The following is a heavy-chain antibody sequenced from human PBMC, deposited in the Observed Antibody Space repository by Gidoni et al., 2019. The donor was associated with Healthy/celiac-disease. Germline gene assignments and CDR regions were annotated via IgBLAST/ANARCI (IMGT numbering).Heavy chain of an antibody. CDR1: GFTSSSYA. V-gene: IGHV3-23*01. Sequence: EVQPLESGGGLVQPGGSLRLSCAASGFTSSSYARSWVGQAPGKGLAGDSAISGSGGSTYYADYVKGRFTISRYNAKNKLYLQMNSLRAEDTAVYYCTKEIQWLRGWYFDYWGQGTLVTVSS. D-gene: IGHD5-12*01. CDR3: TKEIQWLRGWYFDY. J-gene: IGHJ4*02. CDR2: ISGSGGST.